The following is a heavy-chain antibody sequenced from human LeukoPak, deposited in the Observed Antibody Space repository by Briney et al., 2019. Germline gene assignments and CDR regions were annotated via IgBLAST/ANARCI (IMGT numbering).Heavy chain of an antibody. J-gene: IGHJ4*02. Sequence: GGSLRLSCPASGFTFSSYEMNWVRQAPGKGLEWVSYITSSGSTIYYADSVKGRFTISRDNAKNSLYLQMNSLRAEDTAVYYCAREVNSAYDQFDYWGQGTLVTVSS. CDR3: AREVNSAYDQFDY. D-gene: IGHD5-12*01. CDR1: GFTFSSYE. CDR2: ITSSGSTI. V-gene: IGHV3-48*03.